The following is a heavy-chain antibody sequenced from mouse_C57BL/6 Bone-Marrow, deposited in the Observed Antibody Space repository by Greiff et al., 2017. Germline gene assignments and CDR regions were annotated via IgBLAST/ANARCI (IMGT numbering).Heavy chain of an antibody. CDR1: GYAFSSSW. D-gene: IGHD1-1*01. V-gene: IGHV1-82*01. CDR3: APYYGSSYVYAMDY. CDR2: IYPGDGDT. J-gene: IGHJ4*01. Sequence: QVQLQQSGPELVKPGASVKISCKASGYAFSSSWMNWVKQRPGKGLEWIGRIYPGDGDTNYNGKFKGKATLTADKSSSTAYMQLSSLTSEDSAVYFCAPYYGSSYVYAMDYWGQGTSVTVSS.